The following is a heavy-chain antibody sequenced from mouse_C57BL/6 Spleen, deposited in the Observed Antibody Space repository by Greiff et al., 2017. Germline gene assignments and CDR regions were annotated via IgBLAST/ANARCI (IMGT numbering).Heavy chain of an antibody. CDR1: GFTFSDYG. CDR2: ISSGSSTI. D-gene: IGHD1-1*01. Sequence: EVQVVESGGGLVKPGGSLKLSCAASGFTFSDYGMHWVRQAPEKGLEWVAYISSGSSTIYYADTVKGRFTISRDNAKNTLFLQMTSLRSEDTAMYYCAGYYYGPFAYWGQGTLVTVSA. CDR3: AGYYYGPFAY. V-gene: IGHV5-17*01. J-gene: IGHJ3*01.